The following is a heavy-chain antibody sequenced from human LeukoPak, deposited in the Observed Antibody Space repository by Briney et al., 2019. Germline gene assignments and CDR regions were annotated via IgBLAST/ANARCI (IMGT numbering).Heavy chain of an antibody. D-gene: IGHD2-2*01. CDR3: ASPCCSTSCYFEFDY. Sequence: SETLSLTCTVSGGSISSSSYYWGWIRQPPGKGLEWIGSIYYSGSTYYNPSLKSRVTISVDTSKNQFSLTLSSVTAADTAVYYCASPCCSTSCYFEFDYWGQGTLVTVSS. V-gene: IGHV4-39*01. CDR1: GGSISSSSYY. CDR2: IYYSGST. J-gene: IGHJ4*02.